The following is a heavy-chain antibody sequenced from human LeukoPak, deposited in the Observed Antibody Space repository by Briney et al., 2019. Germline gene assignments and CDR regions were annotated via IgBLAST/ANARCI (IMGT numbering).Heavy chain of an antibody. V-gene: IGHV4-39*01. CDR1: GGSIRSSSYY. CDR2: IYYSGST. Sequence: SETLSLTCTVSGGSIRSSSYYWGWIRQPPGKGLEWIGSIYYSGSTYYNASLKSRGTISVDTSKNQFSLQLNSVTPEDTAVYYCARALIAADGDCYFDYWGQGTLITVSS. J-gene: IGHJ4*02. D-gene: IGHD6-13*01. CDR3: ARALIAADGDCYFDY.